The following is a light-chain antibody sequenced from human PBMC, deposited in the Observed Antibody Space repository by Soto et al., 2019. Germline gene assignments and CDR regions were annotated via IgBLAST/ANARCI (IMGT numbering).Light chain of an antibody. J-gene: IGLJ2*01. CDR1: ISDVGGYNY. CDR2: EVS. CDR3: SSYTSSTILVV. Sequence: QSALTQPASVSGSPGQSITISCTGTISDVGGYNYVSWYQPHPGKAPKLMMYEVSNRPSGVSNRFSASKSGNTASLTISGLQAEDEADYYCSSYTSSTILVVFGGGTKLTVL. V-gene: IGLV2-14*01.